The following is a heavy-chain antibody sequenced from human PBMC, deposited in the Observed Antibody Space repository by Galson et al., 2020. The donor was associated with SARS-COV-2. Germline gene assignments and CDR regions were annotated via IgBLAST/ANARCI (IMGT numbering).Heavy chain of an antibody. CDR3: ASRYDVWCGYKGNDYVDV. CDR2: INPGDSDT. CDR1: GYTFTSYS. Sequence: GESLKISCTASGYTFTSYSIGWVRQMPGKGLEWIWTINPGDSDTRYTPSFQGQVTISADKSISTAYLQRSSLKASDTAMYYCASRYDVWCGYKGNDYVDVWGKGGTVTVSS. V-gene: IGHV5-51*01. J-gene: IGHJ6*03. D-gene: IGHD3-3*01.